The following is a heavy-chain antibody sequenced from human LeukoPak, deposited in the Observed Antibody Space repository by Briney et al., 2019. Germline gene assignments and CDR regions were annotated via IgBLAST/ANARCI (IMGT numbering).Heavy chain of an antibody. D-gene: IGHD6-13*01. CDR1: GFIFDDYA. Sequence: GGSLRLSCAASGFIFDDYAMHWVRQAPGKGLEWVSGISWNSGSIGYADSVKGRFTISRDNAKNSLYLQMNSLRAEDTALYYCAKLDGGSSSQPNFDYWGQGTLVTVSS. V-gene: IGHV3-9*01. CDR2: ISWNSGSI. CDR3: AKLDGGSSSQPNFDY. J-gene: IGHJ4*02.